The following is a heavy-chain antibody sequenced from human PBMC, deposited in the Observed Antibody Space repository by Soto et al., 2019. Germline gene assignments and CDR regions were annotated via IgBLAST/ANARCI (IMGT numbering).Heavy chain of an antibody. Sequence: QVQLVESGGGVVQPGRSLRLSCAASGFTFSSYGMHWVRQAPGKGLEWVAVIWYDGSNKYYADSVKGRFTISRDNSKNTLYLQMNSLRAEDTAVYYCARSGTMVRGVHDAFDIWGQGTMVTVSS. D-gene: IGHD3-10*01. CDR2: IWYDGSNK. J-gene: IGHJ3*02. CDR1: GFTFSSYG. V-gene: IGHV3-33*01. CDR3: ARSGTMVRGVHDAFDI.